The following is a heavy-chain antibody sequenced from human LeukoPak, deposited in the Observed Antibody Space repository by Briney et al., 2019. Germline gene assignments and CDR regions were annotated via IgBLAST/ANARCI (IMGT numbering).Heavy chain of an antibody. V-gene: IGHV3-21*01. D-gene: IGHD3-9*01. CDR1: GFTFSSYS. J-gene: IGHJ4*02. CDR3: ARDGVLRYFDWLSHLDY. Sequence: GGSLRLSCAASGFTFSSYSMNWVRQAPGKGLEWVSSISSSSSYIYYADSVKGRFTISRDNAKNSLYLQMNSLRAEDTAVYYCARDGVLRYFDWLSHLDYWGQGTLVTVSS. CDR2: ISSSSSYI.